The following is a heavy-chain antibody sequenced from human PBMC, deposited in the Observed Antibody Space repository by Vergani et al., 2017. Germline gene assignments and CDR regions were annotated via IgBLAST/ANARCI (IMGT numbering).Heavy chain of an antibody. V-gene: IGHV1-46*01. CDR2: INPSGGST. CDR1: GYTFTSYY. D-gene: IGHD3-9*01. Sequence: QVQLVQSGAEVKKPGASVKVSCKASGYTFTSYYMHWVRQAPGQGLEWMGIINPSGGSTSYAQKFQGRVTMTRDTSTSTVYMELSSLRSEDTAVYYCARVSYYDILTGYPKGRNWFDPWGQGTLVTVSS. CDR3: ARVSYYDILTGYPKGRNWFDP. J-gene: IGHJ5*02.